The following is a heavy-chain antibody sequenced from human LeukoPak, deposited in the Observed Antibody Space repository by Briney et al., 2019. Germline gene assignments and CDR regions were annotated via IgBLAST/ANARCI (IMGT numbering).Heavy chain of an antibody. J-gene: IGHJ4*02. CDR3: ARGYGDYNY. CDR1: GYSISSGYY. Sequence: SETLSLTCAVSGYSISSGYYWGWIRQPPGKGLEWIGYIYYSGSTNYNPSLKSRVTISVDTSKNQFSLKLSSVTAADTAVYYCARGYGDYNYWGQGTLVTVSS. V-gene: IGHV4-38-2*01. CDR2: IYYSGST. D-gene: IGHD4-17*01.